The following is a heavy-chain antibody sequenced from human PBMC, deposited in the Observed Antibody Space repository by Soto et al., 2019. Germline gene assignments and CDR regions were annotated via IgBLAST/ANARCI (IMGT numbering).Heavy chain of an antibody. CDR3: AKAQLDIVVVVAASAVFDY. J-gene: IGHJ4*02. V-gene: IGHV3-23*01. CDR1: GFTFSSYA. CDR2: ISGSGGST. Sequence: PGGSLRLSCAASGFTFSSYAMILVRQAPGKGLEWVSAISGSGGSTYYADSVKGRFTISRDNSKNTLYLQMNSLRAEDTAVYYCAKAQLDIVVVVAASAVFDYWGQGTLVTVSS. D-gene: IGHD2-15*01.